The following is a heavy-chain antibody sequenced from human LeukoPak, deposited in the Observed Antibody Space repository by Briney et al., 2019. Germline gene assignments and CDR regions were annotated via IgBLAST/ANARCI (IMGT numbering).Heavy chain of an antibody. J-gene: IGHJ4*02. Sequence: PSETLSLTCTVSGASVTTYHWSWIRQPAGKGLEWIGRIYVDVATNYNSSLKSRVTMSVDRSKNQFSLKLDSLTAADTAVYHCAKVGKNYVFDYWGQGTLVTVSS. CDR1: GASVTTYH. V-gene: IGHV4-4*07. CDR3: AKVGKNYVFDY. CDR2: IYVDVAT. D-gene: IGHD3-10*02.